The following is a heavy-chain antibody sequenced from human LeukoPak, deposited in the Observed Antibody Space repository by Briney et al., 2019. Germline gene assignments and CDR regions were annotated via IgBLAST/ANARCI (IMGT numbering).Heavy chain of an antibody. CDR2: IYYSGST. Sequence: PSETLSLTCTVSGGSISDYYWNWIRQPPGKGLEWIGYIYYSGSTTNNPSLKSRVTMSVDTAKNQFSLKLRSVTAADTAVYYCARGDFCSKSNCYLRPMDVWGKGTTVTVSS. CDR3: ARGDFCSKSNCYLRPMDV. J-gene: IGHJ6*03. V-gene: IGHV4-59*01. D-gene: IGHD3-3*01. CDR1: GGSISDYY.